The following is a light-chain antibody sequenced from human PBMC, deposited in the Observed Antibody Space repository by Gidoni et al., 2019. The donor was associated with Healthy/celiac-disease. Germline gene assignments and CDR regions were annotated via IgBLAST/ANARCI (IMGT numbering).Light chain of an antibody. V-gene: IGKV1-33*01. CDR2: DAS. J-gene: IGKJ4*01. Sequence: DIQMTQSPSSLSASVGDRVNITCQASQDISNYLNWYQQKPGKAPKLLIYDASNLETGVPSRFSGSGAGTDFTFTISSLQPEDIATYYCQQYDNLRRTFGGGTKVEIK. CDR3: QQYDNLRRT. CDR1: QDISNY.